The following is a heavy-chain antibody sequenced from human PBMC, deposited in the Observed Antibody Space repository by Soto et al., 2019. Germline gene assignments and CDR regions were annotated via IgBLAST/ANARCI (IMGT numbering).Heavy chain of an antibody. J-gene: IGHJ4*02. D-gene: IGHD1-26*01. CDR2: INPRDGGT. Sequence: ASVKVSCKASGYTFAGYHIHWLRQAPGQGLEWMGSINPRDGGTKHAQKFQGRVTMTRDTSIKTAYMNLSRLRSDDTAIYYCALSRRGIHRWEHPNDYWGQGTLFTVSS. V-gene: IGHV1-2*02. CDR3: ALSRRGIHRWEHPNDY. CDR1: GYTFAGYH.